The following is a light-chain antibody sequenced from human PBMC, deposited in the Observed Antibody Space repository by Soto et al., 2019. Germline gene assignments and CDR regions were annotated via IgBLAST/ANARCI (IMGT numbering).Light chain of an antibody. CDR2: LEGSGSY. CDR3: ETWDSNTWV. Sequence: QLVLTQSSSASASLGSSVTLTCTLSSGHSRYIIAWHQQQPGKAPRYLMKLEGSGSYNKGSGVPDRFSGSSSGADRYLTISNLQSEDEADYYWETWDSNTWVFGGGTKLTVL. CDR1: SGHSRYI. J-gene: IGLJ3*02. V-gene: IGLV4-60*03.